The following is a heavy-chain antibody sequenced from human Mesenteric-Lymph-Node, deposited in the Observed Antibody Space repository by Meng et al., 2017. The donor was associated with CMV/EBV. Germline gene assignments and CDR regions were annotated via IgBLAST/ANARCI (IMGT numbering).Heavy chain of an antibody. J-gene: IGHJ4*02. CDR2: IYPGDSDT. CDR1: GYSFSTYW. Sequence: CTGSGYSFSTYWIAWVRQMPGKGLEWMGIIYPGDSDTRYSPSFQGQVTISADKSISTAYLQWSSLKASDTAMYYCARRIPAAGQFDFWGQGTLVTVSS. D-gene: IGHD6-13*01. CDR3: ARRIPAAGQFDF. V-gene: IGHV5-51*01.